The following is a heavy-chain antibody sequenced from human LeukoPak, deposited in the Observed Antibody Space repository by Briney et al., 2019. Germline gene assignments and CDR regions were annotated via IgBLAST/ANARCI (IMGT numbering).Heavy chain of an antibody. CDR3: ARPGGGYSFFFYY. CDR1: GGSFSGYY. D-gene: IGHD5-18*01. J-gene: IGHJ4*02. Sequence: PSETLSLTCAVYGGSFSGYYWSWIRQPPGKGLEWIGEINHSGSTNYNPSLKSRVTISVDTSKNQFSLKLSSVTVADTAVYYCARPGGGYSFFFYYWGQGTLVTVPS. CDR2: INHSGST. V-gene: IGHV4-34*01.